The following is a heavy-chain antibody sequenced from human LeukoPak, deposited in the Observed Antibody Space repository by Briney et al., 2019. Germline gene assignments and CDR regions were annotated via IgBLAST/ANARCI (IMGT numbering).Heavy chain of an antibody. J-gene: IGHJ4*02. D-gene: IGHD2-21*01. CDR2: ISVGGGDT. Sequence: GGSLRLSCEASGFIFSCYVMGWVRQAPGKGLEWVSSISVGGGDTFTADSVKGRFTITRENSKNTLYLQMMGLRVEDTAIYYCAKLNLGEMAYFDSWGQGILVTVSS. V-gene: IGHV3-23*01. CDR3: AKLNLGEMAYFDS. CDR1: GFIFSCYV.